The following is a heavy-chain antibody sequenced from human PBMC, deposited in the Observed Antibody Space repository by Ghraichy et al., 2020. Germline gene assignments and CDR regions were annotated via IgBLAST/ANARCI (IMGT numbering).Heavy chain of an antibody. D-gene: IGHD6-13*01. V-gene: IGHV3-7*01. CDR1: GFIFSRNW. J-gene: IGHJ4*02. CDR2: IKQDGSKE. Sequence: GALRLSCAASGFIFSRNWMSWVRQAPGKGLEWVANIKQDGSKEYYADSVKGRFTISRDNAENSLYLQMNSLRAEDTAVYYCARESSWSFDYWGQGTLVTVSS. CDR3: ARESSWSFDY.